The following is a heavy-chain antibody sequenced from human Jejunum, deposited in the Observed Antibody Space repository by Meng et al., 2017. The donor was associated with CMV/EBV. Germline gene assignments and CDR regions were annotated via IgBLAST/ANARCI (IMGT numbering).Heavy chain of an antibody. D-gene: IGHD3-10*01. CDR3: ARGTPGRSYSDY. CDR1: GYTFASYG. J-gene: IGHJ4*02. CDR2: FVNNVDT. V-gene: IGHV1-18*01. Sequence: QFRMLQSGAEVKKPGASVRVSCEASGYTFASYGISWLRQAPGQGLEWMGWFVNNVDTYSAQKFQGRVTMTTDTHTSTAFMELRSLRSDDTAVYYCARGTPGRSYSDYWGQGTLVTVSS.